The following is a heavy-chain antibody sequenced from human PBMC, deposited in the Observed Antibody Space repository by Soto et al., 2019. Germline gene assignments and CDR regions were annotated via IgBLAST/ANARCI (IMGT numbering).Heavy chain of an antibody. D-gene: IGHD2-2*01. CDR3: ASGYCSSTNCYYGMDV. J-gene: IGHJ6*02. CDR2: IDPSGGST. Sequence: QVQLVQSGAEVKKPGASVDVSCKASGYTFTNHYIHWVRRAPGQGLEWMGIIDPSGGSTRNAQKFQGRVTMTRDRSTSTVYMELSSLRSEDTAVYYCASGYCSSTNCYYGMDVWGHGTTVTVSS. V-gene: IGHV1-46*01. CDR1: GYTFTNHY.